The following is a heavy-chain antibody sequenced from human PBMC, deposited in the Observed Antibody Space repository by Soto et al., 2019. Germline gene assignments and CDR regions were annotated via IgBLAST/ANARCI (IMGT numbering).Heavy chain of an antibody. D-gene: IGHD3-10*01. V-gene: IGHV3-7*01. CDR3: ARDLLPDYGSGTYYAY. J-gene: IGHJ4*02. CDR1: GFTFSSYW. Sequence: EVQLVESGGALVQPGGSLRLSCAASGFTFSSYWMSWVRQAPGKGLEWVANIKQDGSEKYYVDSVKGRFTISRDNAKTSLYLQMNGLRAEDTAVYYCARDLLPDYGSGTYYAYWGQGPLVTVSP. CDR2: IKQDGSEK.